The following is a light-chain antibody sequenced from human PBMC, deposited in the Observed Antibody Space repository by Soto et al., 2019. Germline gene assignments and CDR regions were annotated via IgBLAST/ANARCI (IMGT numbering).Light chain of an antibody. Sequence: LLQSPATLPLPQAARATLSCRASQSVNSNYLAWYQQTPGQAPKLLIYGTSNRGTGIPDRFRGSGSVTDFTLTINRLEPEDFAVYYCQQFGGTCTFGQGTKVHIK. CDR3: QQFGGTCT. CDR1: QSVNSNY. CDR2: GTS. J-gene: IGKJ1*01. V-gene: IGKV3-20*01.